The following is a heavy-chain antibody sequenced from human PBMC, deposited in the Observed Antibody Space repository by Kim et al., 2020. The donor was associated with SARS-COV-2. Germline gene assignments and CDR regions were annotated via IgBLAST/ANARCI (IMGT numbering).Heavy chain of an antibody. J-gene: IGHJ4*01. CDR2: IIGSGTTI. D-gene: IGHD1-1*01. CDR3: ARGPNYNHFDY. CDR1: GFTFSSYE. V-gene: IGHV3-48*03. Sequence: GGSLRLSCAASGFTFSSYEMNWVRQAPGKGLEWVSYIIGSGTTIYYADSVRGRFTISRDNDKNSLYLQMNSLRAENTAVYYCARGPNYNHFDYWGYGTPV.